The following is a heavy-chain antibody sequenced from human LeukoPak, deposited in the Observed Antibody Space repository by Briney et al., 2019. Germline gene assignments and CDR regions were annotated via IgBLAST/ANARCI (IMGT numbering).Heavy chain of an antibody. CDR2: INPNSGGT. V-gene: IGHV1-2*02. CDR1: GYTFTGYY. D-gene: IGHD6-13*01. Sequence: VASVTVSCKASGYTFTGYYMHWVRQAPGQGLEWMGWINPNSGGTNYAQKFQGRVTMTRDTSISTAYMELSRLRSDDTAVYYCARWYSSSWAANYYYYGMDVWGQGTTVTVSS. CDR3: ARWYSSSWAANYYYYGMDV. J-gene: IGHJ6*02.